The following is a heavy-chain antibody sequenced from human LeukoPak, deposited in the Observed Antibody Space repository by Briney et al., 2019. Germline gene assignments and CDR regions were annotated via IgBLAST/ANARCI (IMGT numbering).Heavy chain of an antibody. CDR2: ISSSSSYI. CDR3: ARADTTGGYYFDY. J-gene: IGHJ4*02. CDR1: GITFTSSS. V-gene: IGHV3-21*01. D-gene: IGHD4-17*01. Sequence: GGSLRLSCAASGITFTSSSMTWVRQASGEGVEWVSSISSSSSYIYFAASLKGRFTISRDNAKNSLYLQMNSLRAEDTAVYYCARADTTGGYYFDYWGQGTLVTVSS.